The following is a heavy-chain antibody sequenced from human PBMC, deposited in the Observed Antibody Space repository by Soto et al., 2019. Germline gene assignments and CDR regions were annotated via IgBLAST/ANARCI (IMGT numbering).Heavy chain of an antibody. V-gene: IGHV3-23*01. CDR3: AKDEFGGAAKY. CDR1: GFTFSSFS. D-gene: IGHD1-26*01. J-gene: IGHJ4*02. CDR2: ISGGSVNI. Sequence: EVQLLESGGDLVQPGGSLRLSRAASGFTFSSFSMHWIRQTPGSGLEWVSTISGGSVNIHYADSVKGRFTISRDNSRNTLYLQMTRLRVEDTATYYCAKDEFGGAAKYWGQGTLVSVSS.